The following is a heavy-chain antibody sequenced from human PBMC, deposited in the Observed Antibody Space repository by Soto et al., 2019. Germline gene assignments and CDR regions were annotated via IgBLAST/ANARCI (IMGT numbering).Heavy chain of an antibody. J-gene: IGHJ6*02. CDR3: AREYTAWPLAYGLDV. Sequence: ESGGGLVKPGGSLRLSCVGSGFTFSTYSINWVRQAPGKGLEWVSSISSRSDIYYADSVKGRFTISRDNAKNSVSLQMNSLRAADTAVYYCAREYTAWPLAYGLDVWGQGTTVTVSS. CDR1: GFTFSTYS. D-gene: IGHD2-2*02. V-gene: IGHV3-21*01. CDR2: ISSRSDI.